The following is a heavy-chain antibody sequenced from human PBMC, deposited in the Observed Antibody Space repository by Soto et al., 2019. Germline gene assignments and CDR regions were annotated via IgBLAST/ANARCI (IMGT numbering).Heavy chain of an antibody. CDR2: IYYDGTP. V-gene: IGHV4-39*02. D-gene: IGHD3-3*01. CDR1: GGSISTDSYN. Sequence: QLQLQESGPGLVKPSETLSLTCSVSGGSISTDSYNWDWIRQSPGKGLEWIGTIYYDGTPSYNPSLKSQVTISVETSSNHFSLKVKSVTAADTAMYYCARFFGNAFDVWGQGTMVKVSS. CDR3: ARFFGNAFDV. J-gene: IGHJ3*01.